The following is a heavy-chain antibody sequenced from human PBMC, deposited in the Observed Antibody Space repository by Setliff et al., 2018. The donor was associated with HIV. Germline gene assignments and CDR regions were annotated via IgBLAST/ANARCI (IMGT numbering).Heavy chain of an antibody. D-gene: IGHD3-3*01. Sequence: SSETLSLTCTVSGGFIRSRDYSWGWIRQPPGKGLEWIVSLPHSGATFYNPSLRSRVTTSEDTSKNQFSLRLSSVTAADTAVYYCARRAYYDFWSGFYLSIANRFDSWGQGILVTVSS. V-gene: IGHV4-39*01. CDR1: GGFIRSRDYS. CDR2: LPHSGAT. J-gene: IGHJ5*01. CDR3: ARRAYYDFWSGFYLSIANRFDS.